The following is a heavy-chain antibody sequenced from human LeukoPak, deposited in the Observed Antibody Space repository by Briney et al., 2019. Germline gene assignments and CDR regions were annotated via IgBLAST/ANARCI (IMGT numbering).Heavy chain of an antibody. CDR2: ISNSGRYI. Sequence: GGSLRLSCAASGFTFSNDGMNWVRQGSGKGLEWVSSISNSGRYIYYADSVKGRFTISRDNAKNSLFLQMSSLRAADTAVYYCARYCDSSSCDHYYHMDGWGKGTTVTVSS. CDR3: ARYCDSSSCDHYYHMDG. D-gene: IGHD2-2*01. CDR1: GFTFSNDG. V-gene: IGHV3-21*01. J-gene: IGHJ6*03.